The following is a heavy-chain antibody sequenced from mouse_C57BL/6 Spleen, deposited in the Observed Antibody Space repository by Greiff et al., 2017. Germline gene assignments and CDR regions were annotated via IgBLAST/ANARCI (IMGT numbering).Heavy chain of an antibody. CDR2: IDPENGDT. J-gene: IGHJ3*01. Sequence: VQLKQSGAELVRPGASVKLSCTASGFNIKDDDMHWVKQRPDQGLEWIGWIDPENGDTEYASKFQGKATITADTSSNTAYLQLSSLTSEDTAVYYCTTGRGAYWGQGTLVTVSA. V-gene: IGHV14-4*01. CDR3: TTGRGAY. CDR1: GFNIKDDD.